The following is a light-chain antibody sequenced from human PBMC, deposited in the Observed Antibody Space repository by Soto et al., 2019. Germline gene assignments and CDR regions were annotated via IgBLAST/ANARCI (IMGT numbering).Light chain of an antibody. Sequence: DIQMTQSPSSLSASVGDRVTITCQASQDISNYLNWYQQKPGKAPKLLIYDASNWETGVPARFSGSGSGTDFTFTISSMQPEDIATYYCQQYYNLLITFGQGTRLEIK. J-gene: IGKJ5*01. CDR2: DAS. CDR3: QQYYNLLIT. CDR1: QDISNY. V-gene: IGKV1-33*01.